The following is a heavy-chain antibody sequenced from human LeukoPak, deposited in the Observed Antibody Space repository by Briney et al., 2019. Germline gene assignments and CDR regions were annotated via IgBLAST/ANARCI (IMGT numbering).Heavy chain of an antibody. CDR2: IGAAGAHT. CDR3: ARELGGTKTGGFDI. Sequence: PGGSLRLSCAASGFRFSYHDMHWVRQAPGKGLEFVSSIGAAGAHTFYADSVKGRFTISRDNFQSTMYLQMDGLRPEDSAVYYCARELGGTKTGGFDIWGQGTVATVSS. V-gene: IGHV3-64*02. J-gene: IGHJ3*02. CDR1: GFRFSYHD. D-gene: IGHD1-14*01.